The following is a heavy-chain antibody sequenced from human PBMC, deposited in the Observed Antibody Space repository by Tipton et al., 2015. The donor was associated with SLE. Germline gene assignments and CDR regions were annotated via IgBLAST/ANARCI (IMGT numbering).Heavy chain of an antibody. J-gene: IGHJ3*01. D-gene: IGHD6-19*01. V-gene: IGHV4-4*07. CDR3: ARLQWLSGFDL. CDR1: GGSISSYY. CDR2: VYISGNT. Sequence: TLSLTCTVSGGSISSYYWNWIRQAAGKGLEWIGRVYISGNTNYNPSVQSRVTMSVDTSKNQFSLKLSSVTAADTAVYYCARLQWLSGFDLWGQGTMVTVSS.